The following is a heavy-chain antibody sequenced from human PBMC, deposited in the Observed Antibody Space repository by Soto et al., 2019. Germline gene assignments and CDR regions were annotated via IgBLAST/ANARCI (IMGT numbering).Heavy chain of an antibody. D-gene: IGHD6-19*01. CDR2: IRGSGGST. CDR1: GFTFSSYA. Sequence: EVQLLESGGGLVQPGGSLRLSCAASGFTFSSYAMSWVRQAPGKGLEWFSAIRGSGGSTYYADSVKGRFTISRDNSRNTLDLQMNSLRAEDKAVYYCAKDIAVAGTDAFDIWGQGTMVTVSS. V-gene: IGHV3-23*01. CDR3: AKDIAVAGTDAFDI. J-gene: IGHJ3*02.